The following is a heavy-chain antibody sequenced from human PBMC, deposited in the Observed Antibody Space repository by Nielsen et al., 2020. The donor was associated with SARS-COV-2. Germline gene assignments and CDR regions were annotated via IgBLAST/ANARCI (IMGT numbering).Heavy chain of an antibody. V-gene: IGHV3-74*01. Sequence: GESLKISCAASGFTFSSYWMHWVRQAPGKGLVWVSRINSDGSSTSYADSVKGRFTISRDNAKNTLYLQMKSLRDEDTAVYYCARDGGGYNYRYYMDVWGKGTTVTVSS. CDR1: GFTFSSYW. CDR3: ARDGGGYNYRYYMDV. J-gene: IGHJ6*03. D-gene: IGHD2-21*01. CDR2: INSDGSST.